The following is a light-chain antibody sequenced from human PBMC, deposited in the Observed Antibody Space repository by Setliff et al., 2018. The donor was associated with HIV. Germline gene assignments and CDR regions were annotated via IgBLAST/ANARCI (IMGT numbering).Light chain of an antibody. CDR2: EVT. J-gene: IGLJ1*01. CDR3: CSYGSSDTFV. V-gene: IGLV2-23*02. CDR1: RSDVGSYNL. Sequence: QSALTQPASVSGSPGQSITISCTGTRSDVGSYNLVSWYQQRPGKAPKLIMYEVTKWPSGISDRFSGSKSGNTASLTISGLQADDEADYYCCSYGSSDTFVFGTGTKVTVL.